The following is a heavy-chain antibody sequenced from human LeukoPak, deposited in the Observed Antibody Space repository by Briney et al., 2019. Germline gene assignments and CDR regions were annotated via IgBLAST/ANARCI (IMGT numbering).Heavy chain of an antibody. CDR3: ARDPAAAGPGSHDY. CDR1: GFTFSSYG. D-gene: IGHD6-13*01. V-gene: IGHV3-74*01. J-gene: IGHJ4*02. Sequence: PGGSLRLSCAASGFTFSSYGMHWVRQAPGKGLGWVSRINSDGSSTSYADSVKGRFTISRDDAKNTMYLQMNSLRAEDTAVYYCARDPAAAGPGSHDYWGQGTLVTVSS. CDR2: INSDGSST.